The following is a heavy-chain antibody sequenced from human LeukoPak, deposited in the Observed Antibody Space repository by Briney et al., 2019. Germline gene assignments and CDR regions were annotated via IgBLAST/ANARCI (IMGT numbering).Heavy chain of an antibody. CDR1: GFTFSDYY. CDR3: ARLRGYSYGCDY. CDR2: ISGSSSYT. V-gene: IGHV3-11*03. J-gene: IGHJ4*02. D-gene: IGHD5-18*01. Sequence: GGSLRLSCAASGFTFSDYYMSWIRQAPGKGLEWVSSISGSSSYTNYADSVKGRFTISRDNAENSLYLQMNSLRAEDTAVYYCARLRGYSYGCDYWGQGTLVTVSS.